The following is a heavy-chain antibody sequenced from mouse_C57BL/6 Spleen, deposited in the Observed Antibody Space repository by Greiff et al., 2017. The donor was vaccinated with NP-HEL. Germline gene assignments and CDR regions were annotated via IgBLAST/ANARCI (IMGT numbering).Heavy chain of an antibody. J-gene: IGHJ4*01. CDR1: GYTFTSYW. CDR2: IDPSDSET. Sequence: QVQLQQSGAELVRPGSSVKLSCKASGYTFTSYWMHWVKQRPIQGLEWIGNIDPSDSETHYNQKFKDKATLTVDKSSSTAYMQLSSLTSEDSAVYYCARSLDRSNPYYYAMDYWGQGTSVTVSS. V-gene: IGHV1-52*01. CDR3: ARSLDRSNPYYYAMDY. D-gene: IGHD2-5*01.